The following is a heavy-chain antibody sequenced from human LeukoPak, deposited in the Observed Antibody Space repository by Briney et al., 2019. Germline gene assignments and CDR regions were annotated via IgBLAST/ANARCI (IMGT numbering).Heavy chain of an antibody. CDR2: ISSSSSYI. V-gene: IGHV3-21*04. J-gene: IGHJ6*03. Sequence: GGSLRLSCAASGFTFSSYSMNWVRQAPGKGLEWVSSISSSSSYIYYADSVKGRFTISRDNAKNSLYLQMNSLRAEDTAVYYCARDRQDSSGWRGYYYYMDVWGKGTTVTISS. CDR3: ARDRQDSSGWRGYYYYMDV. CDR1: GFTFSSYS. D-gene: IGHD6-19*01.